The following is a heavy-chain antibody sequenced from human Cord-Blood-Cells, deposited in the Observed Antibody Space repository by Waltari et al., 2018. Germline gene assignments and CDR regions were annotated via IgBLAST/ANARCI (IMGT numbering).Heavy chain of an antibody. V-gene: IGHV3-74*01. CDR3: ARGYSSSSPYFDY. J-gene: IGHJ4*02. D-gene: IGHD6-6*01. CDR1: GFTFSSYW. Sequence: EVQLVESGGGLVQPGGSLRLSCAASGFTFSSYWMHWVRQAPGKGLVWVPGINGDGSSTSNADSVKGRFTISRDSAKNTLDLQMNSRRAEDTAVYYCARGYSSSSPYFDYWGQGTLVTVSS. CDR2: INGDGSST.